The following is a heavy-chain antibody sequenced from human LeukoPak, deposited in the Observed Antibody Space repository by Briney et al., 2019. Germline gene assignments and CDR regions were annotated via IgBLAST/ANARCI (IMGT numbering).Heavy chain of an antibody. V-gene: IGHV4-59*01. J-gene: IGHJ5*02. CDR1: GGSISSYY. CDR3: ARVLGNWNSNWSDP. CDR2: IYYSGST. D-gene: IGHD1/OR15-1a*01. Sequence: SETLSLTCTVSGGSISSYYWSWIRQPPGKGLEWIGYIYYSGSTNYNPSLKSRVTISVDTSKNQFSLKLSSVTAADTAVYYCARVLGNWNSNWSDPWGQGTLVTVSS.